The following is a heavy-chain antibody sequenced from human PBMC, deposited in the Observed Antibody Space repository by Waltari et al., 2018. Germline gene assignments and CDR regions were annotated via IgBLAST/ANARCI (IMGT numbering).Heavy chain of an antibody. Sequence: QVQLVQSGAEVKKPGSSVKVSCKASGGTFSSYAISWWRQAPGQGLEWMGWMNPNSGNTGYAQKFQGRVTMTRNTSISTAYMELSSLRSEDTAVYYCARAPDTAIFDYWGQGTLVTVSS. CDR1: GGTFSSYA. V-gene: IGHV1-8*02. J-gene: IGHJ4*02. CDR3: ARAPDTAIFDY. D-gene: IGHD5-18*01. CDR2: MNPNSGNT.